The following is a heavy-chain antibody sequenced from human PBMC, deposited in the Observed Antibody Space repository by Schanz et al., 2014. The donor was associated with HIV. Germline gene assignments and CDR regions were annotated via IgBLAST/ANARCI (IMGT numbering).Heavy chain of an antibody. CDR3: ARGSGPYYYYYGMDV. J-gene: IGHJ6*02. CDR1: GFTFSDYG. D-gene: IGHD2-15*01. V-gene: IGHV3-30*03. Sequence: QVQLVESGGGVVQPGRSLRLSCAASGFTFSDYGIHWVRQAPGKGLEWVTVISNDGSNKYYTDSVKGRFTISRDNSKNTVYLQMNSLRAEDTAVYYCARGSGPYYYYYGMDVWGQGTTVTVSS. CDR2: ISNDGSNK.